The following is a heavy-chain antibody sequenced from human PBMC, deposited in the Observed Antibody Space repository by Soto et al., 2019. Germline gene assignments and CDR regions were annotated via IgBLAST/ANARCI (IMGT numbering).Heavy chain of an antibody. J-gene: IGHJ6*02. Sequence: VGSLRLSCAASGFTFSSYGMHWVRQAPGKGLEWVAVISYDGSNKYYADSVKGRFTISRDNSKNTLYLQMNSLRAEDTAVYYCAKVYGMDVWGQGTTVTVSS. V-gene: IGHV3-30*18. CDR2: ISYDGSNK. CDR3: AKVYGMDV. CDR1: GFTFSSYG.